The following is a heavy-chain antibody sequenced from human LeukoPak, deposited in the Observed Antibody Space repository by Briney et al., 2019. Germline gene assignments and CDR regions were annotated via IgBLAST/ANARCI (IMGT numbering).Heavy chain of an antibody. CDR2: IWYDGSNK. CDR1: GFTFSSYG. J-gene: IGHJ4*02. CDR3: ARELSPVVKYYFDD. Sequence: GGSLRLSCAASGFTFSSYGMHWVRQAPGKGPEWVAVIWYDGSNKYYADSVKGRFTISRDNSKNTLYLQMNSLRAEDTAVYYCARELSPVVKYYFDDWGQGTLVTVSS. V-gene: IGHV3-33*08. D-gene: IGHD3-22*01.